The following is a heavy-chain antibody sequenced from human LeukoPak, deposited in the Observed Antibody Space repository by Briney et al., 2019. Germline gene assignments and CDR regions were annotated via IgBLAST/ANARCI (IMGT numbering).Heavy chain of an antibody. Sequence: PSETLSLTCTVSGGSISSYYWSWIRQPPGKGLEWIGYIYYSGSTNYNPSLKSRVTISVDTSKNQFSLKLSSVTAADTAVYYCARRVVATPYNWFDPWGQGTLVTVSS. CDR2: IYYSGST. D-gene: IGHD5-12*01. CDR1: GGSISSYY. CDR3: ARRVVATPYNWFDP. J-gene: IGHJ5*02. V-gene: IGHV4-59*01.